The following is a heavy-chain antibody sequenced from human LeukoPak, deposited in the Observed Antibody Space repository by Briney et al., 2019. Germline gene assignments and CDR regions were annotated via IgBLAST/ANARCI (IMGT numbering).Heavy chain of an antibody. CDR2: IKLDGSER. CDR3: ARDQYDTWSRRGNFDS. V-gene: IGHV3-7*03. J-gene: IGHJ4*02. CDR1: GFTFGKYW. Sequence: GGSLRLSCVASGFTFGKYWMSWVRQAPGKGLEWVANIKLDGSERNYVDSVKGRFTISRDNTKNSLYLQMNSLRAEDTAVFYCARDQYDTWSRRGNFDSWGQGTLVIVSS. D-gene: IGHD3-3*01.